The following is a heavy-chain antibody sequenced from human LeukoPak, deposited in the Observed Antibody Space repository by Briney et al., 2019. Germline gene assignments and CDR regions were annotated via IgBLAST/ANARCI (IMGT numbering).Heavy chain of an antibody. Sequence: GGSLRLSCAASGFTFSDYYMSWIRQAPGKGLEWVSYISSSGSTIYYADSVKGRFTISRDNAKNSLYLQMNSLRAEDTAIYYCAKDLWGGSYVGGDAFDIWGQGTMVTVSS. CDR3: AKDLWGGSYVGGDAFDI. V-gene: IGHV3-11*01. CDR1: GFTFSDYY. D-gene: IGHD1-26*01. J-gene: IGHJ3*02. CDR2: ISSSGSTI.